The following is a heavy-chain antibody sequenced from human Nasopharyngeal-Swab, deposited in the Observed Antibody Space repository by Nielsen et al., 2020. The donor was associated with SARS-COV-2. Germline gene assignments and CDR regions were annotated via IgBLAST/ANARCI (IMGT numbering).Heavy chain of an antibody. Sequence: GESLKISCTASGFTFSSYWMHWVRQAPGKGLVWVSRIHIDGSSTSYGDSVKGRFTISRDDAKNTLYLQMNSLRTEDTAVYYRARVDSASHRQIRYYNYYYMDVWGKGTTVTVSS. V-gene: IGHV3-74*01. D-gene: IGHD1-26*01. CDR2: IHIDGSST. CDR3: ARVDSASHRQIRYYNYYYMDV. CDR1: GFTFSSYW. J-gene: IGHJ6*03.